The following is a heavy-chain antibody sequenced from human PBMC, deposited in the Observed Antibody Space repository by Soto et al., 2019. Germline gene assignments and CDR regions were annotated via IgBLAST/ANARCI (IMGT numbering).Heavy chain of an antibody. CDR2: IIPIFGTA. CDR3: ARDSYYGSGSYYTNNLFDP. Sequence: EASVKVSCKASGGTFSSYAISWVRQAPGQGLEWMGGIIPIFGTANYAQKFQGRVTITADESTSTAYMELSSLRSEDTAVYYCARDSYYGSGSYYTNNLFDPWGQGTLVTSPQ. CDR1: GGTFSSYA. V-gene: IGHV1-69*13. J-gene: IGHJ5*02. D-gene: IGHD3-10*01.